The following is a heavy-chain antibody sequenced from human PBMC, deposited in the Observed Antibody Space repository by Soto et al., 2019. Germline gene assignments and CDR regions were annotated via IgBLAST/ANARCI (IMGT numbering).Heavy chain of an antibody. D-gene: IGHD2-2*01. Sequence: GGSLRLSCAASGFTFDDYAMHWVRQAPGKGLEWVSGISWNSGSIGYADSVKGRFTISRDNAKNSLYLQMNSLRAEDTALYYCAKDGCSSTSCYYYYYYMDAWGKGTTVTVSS. CDR1: GFTFDDYA. CDR3: AKDGCSSTSCYYYYYYMDA. V-gene: IGHV3-9*01. CDR2: ISWNSGSI. J-gene: IGHJ6*03.